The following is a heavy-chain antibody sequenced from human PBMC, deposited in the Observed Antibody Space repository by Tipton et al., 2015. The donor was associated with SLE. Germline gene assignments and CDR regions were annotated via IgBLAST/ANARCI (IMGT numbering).Heavy chain of an antibody. V-gene: IGHV4-39*07. CDR2: VHHSGST. D-gene: IGHD3-22*01. Sequence: GLVKPSQTLSLTCTVSGGSISSDDHYWSWIRQSPGKGLEWIGSVHHSGSTYYNPSLRSRLTISVDTSKNQFSLKLSSVTTADTAVYYCVRGGYYDSGGYYPYHYYAMDVWGQGTTVTVSS. CDR3: VRGGYYDSGGYYPYHYYAMDV. J-gene: IGHJ6*02. CDR1: GGSISSDDHY.